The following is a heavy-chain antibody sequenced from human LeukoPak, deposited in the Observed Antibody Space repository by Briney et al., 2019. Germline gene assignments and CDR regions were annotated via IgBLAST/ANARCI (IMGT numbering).Heavy chain of an antibody. D-gene: IGHD5-18*01. CDR1: GGSVSSGSYY. J-gene: IGHJ4*02. V-gene: IGHV4-61*01. CDR2: IYYSGST. CDR3: ARVDTAMAGDY. Sequence: PSETLSLTCTVSGGSVSSGSYYWSWIRQPPGKGLEWIGYIYYSGSTYYNPSLKSRVTISVDTSKNQFSLKLSSVTAADTAVYYCARVDTAMAGDYWGQGTLVTVSS.